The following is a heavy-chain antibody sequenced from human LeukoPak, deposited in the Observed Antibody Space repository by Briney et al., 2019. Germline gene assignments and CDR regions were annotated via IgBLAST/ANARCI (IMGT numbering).Heavy chain of an antibody. Sequence: SETLSLTCAVYGGSFSGYYWSWIRQPPGKGLEWIGEINHSGSTNYNPSLKSRVTISVDTSKNQFSLKLSSVTAADRAVYYCASHPRYWGQGTLVTVSS. CDR3: ASHPRY. V-gene: IGHV4-34*01. J-gene: IGHJ4*01. CDR1: GGSFSGYY. CDR2: INHSGST.